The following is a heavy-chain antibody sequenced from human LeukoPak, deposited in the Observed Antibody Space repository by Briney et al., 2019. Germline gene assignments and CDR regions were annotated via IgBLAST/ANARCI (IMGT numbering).Heavy chain of an antibody. Sequence: PGGSLRLSCAASGFTFSSYAMSWVRQAPGKGLEWVSIISASGGSTYYADSVKGRFTISRDKSKNYLQMNSLRGDDTAIYYCAKDVRVGEYYGSGSYCDYWGQGTLVTVSS. V-gene: IGHV3-23*01. CDR3: AKDVRVGEYYGSGSYCDY. CDR1: GFTFSSYA. CDR2: ISASGGST. J-gene: IGHJ4*02. D-gene: IGHD3-10*01.